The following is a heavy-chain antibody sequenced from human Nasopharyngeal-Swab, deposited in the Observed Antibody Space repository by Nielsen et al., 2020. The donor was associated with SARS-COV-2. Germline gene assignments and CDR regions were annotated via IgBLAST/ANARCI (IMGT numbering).Heavy chain of an antibody. CDR1: GDTFNNNA. CDR2: IIPIYGTT. CDR3: ARESLPSYYDDSRGYAGYAFDI. D-gene: IGHD3-22*01. J-gene: IGHJ3*02. V-gene: IGHV1-69*13. Sequence: SVKVSGKASGDTFNNNAIGWARQTPGQGLEWMGGIIPIYGTTNRAQKFQGRLTITADDTTNTAYMELSSLRSEDTAVYYCARESLPSYYDDSRGYAGYAFDIWGQGTMVTVSS.